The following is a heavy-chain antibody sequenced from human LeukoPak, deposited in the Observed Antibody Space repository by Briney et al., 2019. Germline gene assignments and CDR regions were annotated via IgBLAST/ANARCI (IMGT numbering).Heavy chain of an antibody. Sequence: PGGSLRLSCAASGFTFSSYAMSWVRQAPGKGLEWVSAISGSGGSTYYADSVKGRFTISRDNSKNTLYLQMNSLRAEDTAVYYCAKDTAYGDILTGYHNYWGQGTLVTVSS. CDR3: AKDTAYGDILTGYHNY. J-gene: IGHJ4*02. CDR2: ISGSGGST. V-gene: IGHV3-23*01. D-gene: IGHD3-9*01. CDR1: GFTFSSYA.